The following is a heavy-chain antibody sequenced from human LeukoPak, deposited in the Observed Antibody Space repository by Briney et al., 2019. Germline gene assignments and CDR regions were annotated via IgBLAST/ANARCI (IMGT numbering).Heavy chain of an antibody. D-gene: IGHD6-13*01. CDR1: GFTFSSYS. J-gene: IGHJ4*02. V-gene: IGHV3-21*01. CDR2: ISSSSSYI. CDR3: AREIAAAGTPFDY. Sequence: GGSLRLSCAASGFTFSSYSMNWVRQAPGKGLEWVSSISSSSSYIYYADSVKGRFTISRDNAKNSLYLQMNSLRAEDTAVYYCAREIAAAGTPFDYWGQGTLVIVSS.